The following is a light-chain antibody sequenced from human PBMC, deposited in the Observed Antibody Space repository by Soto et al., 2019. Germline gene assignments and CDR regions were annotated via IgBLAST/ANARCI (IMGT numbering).Light chain of an antibody. CDR2: AAS. Sequence: DIQMTQSPSSLSAYVGDRVTITCRASQSISSYLNWYQQKPGKAPNLLIYAASSLQSGVPSRFSGSGSGTDFTLTISSLQPEDFATYYCQQSYSTPPTFGQGTKLEIK. CDR1: QSISSY. J-gene: IGKJ2*01. CDR3: QQSYSTPPT. V-gene: IGKV1-39*01.